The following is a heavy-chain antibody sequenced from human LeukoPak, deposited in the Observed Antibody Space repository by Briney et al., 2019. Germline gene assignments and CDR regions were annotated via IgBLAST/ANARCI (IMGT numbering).Heavy chain of an antibody. D-gene: IGHD6-13*01. CDR1: GYTLTAQY. CDR2: FDPDSGAT. J-gene: IGHJ4*02. V-gene: IGHV1-2*02. Sequence: ASVKVSCKASGYTLTAQYLHWVRQAPGQGLEWMGWFDPDSGATLYAQKLKGRVAMTGDKYISTAYMELSRLRSDDTAVYYCATGPSYSSSWYDYWGQGTLVTVSS. CDR3: ATGPSYSSSWYDY.